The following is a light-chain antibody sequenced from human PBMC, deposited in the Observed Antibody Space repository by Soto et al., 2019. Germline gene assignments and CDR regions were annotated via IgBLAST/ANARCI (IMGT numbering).Light chain of an antibody. CDR3: HQYNNWPPYT. Sequence: EIVMTQSPATLSVFPGERATLSCRASQSVSTNLAWYQQKPGQAPRLLIYGASAMATGIPARFSGSGSGTELTLTISSLQSEDFAVYYCHQYNNWPPYTFGQGTKLEIK. J-gene: IGKJ2*01. CDR1: QSVSTN. CDR2: GAS. V-gene: IGKV3-15*01.